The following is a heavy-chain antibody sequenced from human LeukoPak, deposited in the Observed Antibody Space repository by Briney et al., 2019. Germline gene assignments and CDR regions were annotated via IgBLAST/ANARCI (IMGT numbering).Heavy chain of an antibody. J-gene: IGHJ4*02. CDR1: GFTFSNYA. Sequence: QPGGSLRLSCAASGFTFSNYAMHWVRQAPGKGLKWLAVISDDGSNEYFADSVKGRFTISRDNSKNTLYLQMNSLRAEDTAVYLCAKDRGWAARPSDLDYWGQGTLVTVSS. CDR2: ISDDGSNE. V-gene: IGHV3-30*18. D-gene: IGHD6-6*01. CDR3: AKDRGWAARPSDLDY.